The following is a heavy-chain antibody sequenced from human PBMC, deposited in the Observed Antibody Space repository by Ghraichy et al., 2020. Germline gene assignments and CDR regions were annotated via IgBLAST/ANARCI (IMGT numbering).Heavy chain of an antibody. D-gene: IGHD3-9*01. CDR1: GDSITSFY. Sequence: SETLSLTCAVSGDSITSFYWTWLRQAPGKGLEWIAYISHSGSTNYSPSLKSRVTISLDTSNNQFSMNLKSVTAADSAVYYCARGSNRYFDWSLVRNYLDSWSQGTRVTVSS. CDR3: ARGSNRYFDWSLVRNYLDS. CDR2: ISHSGST. J-gene: IGHJ4*02. V-gene: IGHV4-59*01.